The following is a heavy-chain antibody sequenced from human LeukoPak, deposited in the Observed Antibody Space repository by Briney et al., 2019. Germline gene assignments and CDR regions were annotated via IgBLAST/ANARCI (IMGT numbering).Heavy chain of an antibody. V-gene: IGHV3-21*01. Sequence: GGSLRLSCAASGFIFSSYSMNWVRQAPGKGLEWVSSISSSSNYIYYADSVRGRFTISRDNAKNSLYLQMNSLRAEDTAVYYCAGGDGDYDYFDYWGQGILITVSS. D-gene: IGHD4-17*01. J-gene: IGHJ4*02. CDR2: ISSSSNYI. CDR3: AGGDGDYDYFDY. CDR1: GFIFSSYS.